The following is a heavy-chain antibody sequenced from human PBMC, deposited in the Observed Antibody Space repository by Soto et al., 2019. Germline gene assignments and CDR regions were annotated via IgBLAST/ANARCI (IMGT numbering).Heavy chain of an antibody. CDR1: GFTFSSYG. J-gene: IGHJ4*02. CDR2: ISYDGSNK. D-gene: IGHD6-19*01. Sequence: QVQLVESGGGVVQPGRSLRLSCAASGFTFSSYGMHWVRQAPGKGLEWVAVISYDGSNKYYADSVKGRFTISRDNSKNTLYLQMNSLRAEDTAVYYCAKDDEYSSGWPIDYWGQGTLVTVSS. V-gene: IGHV3-30*18. CDR3: AKDDEYSSGWPIDY.